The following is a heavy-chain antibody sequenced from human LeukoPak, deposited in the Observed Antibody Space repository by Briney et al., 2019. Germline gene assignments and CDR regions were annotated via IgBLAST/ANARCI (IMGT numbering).Heavy chain of an antibody. CDR1: GGSISSSSYY. V-gene: IGHV4-39*01. J-gene: IGHJ4*02. D-gene: IGHD3-3*01. CDR2: IYYSGST. Sequence: SETLSLTCTVSGGSISSSSYYWGWIRQPPGKGLEWIGSIYYSGSTYYNPSLKSRVTISVDTSKNQFSLKLSSVTAADTAVYYCARGRFLEWFPMYYFDYWGQGTLVTVSS. CDR3: ARGRFLEWFPMYYFDY.